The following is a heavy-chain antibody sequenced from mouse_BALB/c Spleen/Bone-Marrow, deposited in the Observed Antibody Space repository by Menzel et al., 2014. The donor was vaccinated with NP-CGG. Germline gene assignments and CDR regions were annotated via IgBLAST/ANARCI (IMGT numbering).Heavy chain of an antibody. CDR2: INPYNGDT. J-gene: IGHJ2*01. CDR1: GYSFTGYF. CDR3: ARSGYYGSSYFDC. Sequence: VQLKDSGPELVKPGASVKISCKASGYSFTGYFMNWVMQSHGKSLEWIGRINPYNGDTFYNQKFKGKATLTVDKSSSTAHMELRSLASEDSAVYYCARSGYYGSSYFDCWGQGTTLTVSS. V-gene: IGHV1-20*02. D-gene: IGHD1-1*01.